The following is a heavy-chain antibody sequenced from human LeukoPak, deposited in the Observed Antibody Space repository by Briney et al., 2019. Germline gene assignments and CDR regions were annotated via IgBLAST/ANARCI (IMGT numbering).Heavy chain of an antibody. V-gene: IGHV3-53*01. D-gene: IGHD7-27*01. Sequence: PGGSLRLSCAASGFTVSSNYMSWVRQAPGKGLEWVSVIYSGGSTYYADSVKGRFTIFRDNSKNTLYLQMNSLRAEDTAVYYCARETHAGTGDSGPSGYWGQGTLVTVSS. CDR3: ARETHAGTGDSGPSGY. CDR1: GFTVSSNY. CDR2: IYSGGST. J-gene: IGHJ4*02.